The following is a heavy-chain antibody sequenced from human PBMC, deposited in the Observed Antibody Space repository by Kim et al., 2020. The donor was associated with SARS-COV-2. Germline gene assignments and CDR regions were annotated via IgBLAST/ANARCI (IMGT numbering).Heavy chain of an antibody. D-gene: IGHD5-18*01. J-gene: IGHJ3*02. V-gene: IGHV3-23*01. CDR3: AKDGDTSTTRTDSLDI. Sequence: DSVKGRFTISRDNSMNTVSLNMTSLRVEDTALYYCAKDGDTSTTRTDSLDIWGQGTMVTVSS.